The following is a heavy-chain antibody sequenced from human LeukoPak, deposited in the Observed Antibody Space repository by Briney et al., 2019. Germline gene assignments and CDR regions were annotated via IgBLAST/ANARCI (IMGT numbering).Heavy chain of an antibody. J-gene: IGHJ4*02. V-gene: IGHV4-38-2*01. D-gene: IGHD1-1*01. CDR3: AGNVTAGFFDH. CDR2: RGI. CDR1: GSSVTSDYF. Sequence: RPSETLSLTCAVSGSSVTSDYFWGWIRQPPGKGLEWIATRGIYFNPSLKSRVSISLDASKNEFSLRLTSLTAADTAIYYCAGNVTAGFFDHWGPGILVTVSS.